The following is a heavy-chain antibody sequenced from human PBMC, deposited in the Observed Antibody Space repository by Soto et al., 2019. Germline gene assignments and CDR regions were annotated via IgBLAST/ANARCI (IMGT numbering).Heavy chain of an antibody. V-gene: IGHV3-74*01. Sequence: EVQLVESGGGVVQPGGSLRLSCAASGFSFNTWMHWVRQAPGKGLVWLSRINRAGSSTTYADSVEGRFFVSRDNAKNTLYLPINSLTADDTAVYYCTRGASGYGNFDYWGQGVLLTVSS. D-gene: IGHD5-12*01. J-gene: IGHJ4*02. CDR3: TRGASGYGNFDY. CDR1: GFSFNTW. CDR2: INRAGSST.